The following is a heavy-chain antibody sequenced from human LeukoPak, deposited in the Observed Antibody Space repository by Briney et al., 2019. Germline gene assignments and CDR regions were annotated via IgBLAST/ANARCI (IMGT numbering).Heavy chain of an antibody. CDR1: GGSFSGYY. Sequence: SETLSLTCAVYGGSFSGYYWSWLRQPPGKGLEWIGEINDSGSTNCNPPLKSRVTISVDTSKNQFSLTLSSVTDADTAVYYCARVIDHDTSGYYLGYWGQGTLVTVSS. V-gene: IGHV4-34*01. J-gene: IGHJ4*02. D-gene: IGHD3-22*01. CDR3: ARVIDHDTSGYYLGY. CDR2: INDSGST.